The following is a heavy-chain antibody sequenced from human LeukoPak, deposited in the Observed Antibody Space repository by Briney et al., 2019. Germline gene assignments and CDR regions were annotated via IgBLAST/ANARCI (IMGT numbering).Heavy chain of an antibody. V-gene: IGHV3-48*04. Sequence: GGSLRLSCGASGFTFSSYSMNWVRQAPGKGLEWVSYISSGSSTIYYADSVKGRFTISRDNAKNTLYLQMNSLRAEDTAVYYCARGPSSSDYVWGSYPDYWGQGTLVTVSS. CDR2: ISSGSSTI. CDR3: ARGPSSSDYVWGSYPDY. CDR1: GFTFSSYS. J-gene: IGHJ4*02. D-gene: IGHD3-16*02.